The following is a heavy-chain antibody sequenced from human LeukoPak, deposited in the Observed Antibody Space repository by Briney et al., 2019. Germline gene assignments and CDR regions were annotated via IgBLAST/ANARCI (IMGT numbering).Heavy chain of an antibody. CDR1: GYTFTSYD. D-gene: IGHD2-2*02. CDR3: ARGIGYCSSTSCYTDY. Sequence: ASVKVSCRASGYTFTSYDINWVRQATGQGLEWMGWMNPNSGITGYAQKFQGRVTMTRNTSISTAYMELSSLRSEGTAVYYCARGIGYCSSTSCYTDYWGQGTLVTVSS. CDR2: MNPNSGIT. V-gene: IGHV1-8*01. J-gene: IGHJ4*02.